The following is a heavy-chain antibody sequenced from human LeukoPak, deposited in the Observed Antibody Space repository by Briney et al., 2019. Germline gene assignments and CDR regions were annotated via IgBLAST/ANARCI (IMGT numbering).Heavy chain of an antibody. D-gene: IGHD2-15*01. CDR3: AREDGYCSGGNCYSYFDS. J-gene: IGHJ4*02. CDR1: GFTFSHFW. Sequence: GGSLRLSCAASGFTFSHFWMSWVRQAPGKGLEWVAYIKKTGSETYYVDSVKGRFTITRDNTRNSLFLQMYSLRAEDTAMHFCAREDGYCSGGNCYSYFDSWGQGTLVTVSS. V-gene: IGHV3-7*01. CDR2: IKKTGSET.